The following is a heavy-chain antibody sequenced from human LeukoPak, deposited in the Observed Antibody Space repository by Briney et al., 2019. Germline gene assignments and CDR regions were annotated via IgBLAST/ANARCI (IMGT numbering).Heavy chain of an antibody. Sequence: SETLSLTCTVSGGSISSSSYYWGWIRQPPGKGLEWIGGIYYSGSTYYDPSLKSRVTISVDTSKNQFSLKLSSVTAADTAVYYCAAISSGLLGVYWGQGTLVTVSS. J-gene: IGHJ4*02. D-gene: IGHD6-19*01. CDR3: AAISSGLLGVY. CDR2: IYYSGST. CDR1: GGSISSSSYY. V-gene: IGHV4-39*01.